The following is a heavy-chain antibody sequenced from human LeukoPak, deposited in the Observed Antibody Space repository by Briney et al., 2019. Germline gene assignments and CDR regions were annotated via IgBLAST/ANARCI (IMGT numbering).Heavy chain of an antibody. CDR1: GFAFRNFW. CDR2: ISSSSSTI. J-gene: IGHJ4*02. V-gene: IGHV3-48*04. D-gene: IGHD4-11*01. CDR3: ARDKSNYGGYYFDY. Sequence: GGSLRLSCAASGFAFRNFWMNWVRQAPGKGLEWVSYISSSSSTIYYADSVKGRFTISRDNAKNSLYLQMNSLRAEDTAVYYCARDKSNYGGYYFDYWGQGTLVTVSS.